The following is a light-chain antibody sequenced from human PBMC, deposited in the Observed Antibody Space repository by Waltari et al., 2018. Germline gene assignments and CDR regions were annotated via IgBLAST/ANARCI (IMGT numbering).Light chain of an antibody. J-gene: IGKJ1*01. CDR3: QQHNNPPWT. CDR1: QDVSNW. V-gene: IGKV1-33*01. CDR2: RAS. Sequence: DVQMTQSPSSLSASVGDRVTITCRASQDVSNWLAWYQQKPGKAPKLLIYRASNLETGVPSRFIGRGSWTDFTLTITSLQPEDIATYYCQQHNNPPWTFGQGTRVDIK.